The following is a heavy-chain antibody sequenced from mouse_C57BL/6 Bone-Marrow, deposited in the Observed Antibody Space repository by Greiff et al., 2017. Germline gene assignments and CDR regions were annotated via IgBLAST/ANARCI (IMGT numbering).Heavy chain of an antibody. CDR1: GYAFSSSW. CDR2: LYPGDGDT. D-gene: IGHD1-1*01. V-gene: IGHV1-82*01. J-gene: IGHJ2*01. CDR3: ARNGVYYYGSSYFDY. Sequence: VQLQQSGPELVKPGASVKISCKASGYAFSSSWMNWVKQRPGKGLEWIGRLYPGDGDTNYNGKFKGKATLTADKSSSTAYMQLSSLTSEDSAVYFCARNGVYYYGSSYFDYWGKGTTLTVAS.